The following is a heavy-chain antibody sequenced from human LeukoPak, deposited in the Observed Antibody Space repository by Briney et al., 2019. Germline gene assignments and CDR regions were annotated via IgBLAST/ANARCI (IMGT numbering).Heavy chain of an antibody. CDR1: GFTFDDYG. CDR2: INWNGGST. CDR3: ARDQEDYYYYYMDV. Sequence: GGSLRLSCAASGFTFDDYGMSWVRQAPGKGLEWVSGINWNGGSTGYADSVKGRFTISRDNAKNSLYLQMNSLRAEDTALYYCARDQEDYYYYYMDVWGKGTTVTVSS. J-gene: IGHJ6*03. V-gene: IGHV3-20*04.